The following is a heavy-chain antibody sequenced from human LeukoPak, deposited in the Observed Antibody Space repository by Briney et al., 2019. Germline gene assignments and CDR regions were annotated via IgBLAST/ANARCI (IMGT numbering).Heavy chain of an antibody. CDR3: ARVKYYDYVWGSYRFYYFDY. D-gene: IGHD3-16*02. CDR1: GYTFTSYG. J-gene: IGHJ4*02. Sequence: ASVKVSCKASGYTFTSYGISWVRQAPGQGLEWMGWIGAYNGNTNYAQKLQGRVTMTTDTSTSTAYMELRSLRSDDTAVYYCARVKYYDYVWGSYRFYYFDYWGQGTLVTVSS. V-gene: IGHV1-18*01. CDR2: IGAYNGNT.